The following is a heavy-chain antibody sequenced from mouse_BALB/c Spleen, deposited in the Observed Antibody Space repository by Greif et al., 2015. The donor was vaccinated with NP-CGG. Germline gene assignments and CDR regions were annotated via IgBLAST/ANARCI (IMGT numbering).Heavy chain of an antibody. J-gene: IGHJ4*01. CDR3: TRDTMDY. CDR2: IFPGNVNT. CDR1: GYTFTSYY. V-gene: IGHV1S56*01. Sequence: QVQLQQSGPALVKPGASVRIPCKASGYTFTSYYIHWVKQRPGQGLEWIGWIFPGNVNTKYNEKFKGKATLTADKSSSTAYMQLSSLTSEDSAVYFCTRDTMDYWGQGTSITVSS.